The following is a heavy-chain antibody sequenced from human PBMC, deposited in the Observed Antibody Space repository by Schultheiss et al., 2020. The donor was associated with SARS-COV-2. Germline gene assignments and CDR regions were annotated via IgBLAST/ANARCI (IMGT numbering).Heavy chain of an antibody. J-gene: IGHJ4*02. CDR1: GGSISSYY. CDR3: ARLGSSGYYFAFLDY. CDR2: IYYSGST. Sequence: SQTLSLTCPVSGGSISSYYWSWIRQPPGKGLEWIGYIYYSGSTNYNPSLKSRVTISVDKSKNQFSLKLSSVTAADTAVYYCARLGSSGYYFAFLDYWGQGTVVTVSS. D-gene: IGHD3-22*01. V-gene: IGHV4-59*12.